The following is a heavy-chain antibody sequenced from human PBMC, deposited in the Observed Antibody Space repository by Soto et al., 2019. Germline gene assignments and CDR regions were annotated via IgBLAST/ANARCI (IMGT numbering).Heavy chain of an antibody. CDR2: ISSRSYTI. Sequence: EVKLVESGGDLVQPGGSLRLSCAASGFTFSTYSMNWVRQAPGKGLEWVSYISSRSYTIYYVDSVKGRFTISRDNAKNSLYLQMNRRRDEDTAVYYCARGGSSSDNGMDVWGQGTTVTVSS. CDR1: GFTFSTYS. D-gene: IGHD6-6*01. V-gene: IGHV3-48*02. CDR3: ARGGSSSDNGMDV. J-gene: IGHJ6*02.